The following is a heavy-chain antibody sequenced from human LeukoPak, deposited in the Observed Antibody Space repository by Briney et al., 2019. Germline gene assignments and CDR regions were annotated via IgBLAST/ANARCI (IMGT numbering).Heavy chain of an antibody. CDR1: GGSFSGYY. J-gene: IGHJ4*02. D-gene: IGHD3-22*01. V-gene: IGHV4-34*01. Sequence: PSETLSLTCAVYGGSFSGYYGSWIRQPPGKGLEWIGEINHSGSTNYNPSLKSRVTISVDTSKNQFSLKLSSVTAADTAVYYCARYDSSGRPFDYWGQGTLVTVSS. CDR3: ARYDSSGRPFDY. CDR2: INHSGST.